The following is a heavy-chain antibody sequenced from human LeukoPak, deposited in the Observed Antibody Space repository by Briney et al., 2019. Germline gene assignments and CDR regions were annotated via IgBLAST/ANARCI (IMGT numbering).Heavy chain of an antibody. CDR3: AKDQGTAIFGMIIPDWYFDL. V-gene: IGHV3-23*01. Sequence: GGSLRLSCAASGFTFSSYAMNWVRQPPGKGLEWVSSISGGSNNINYAGCVKGRFTTSRDNSQKTLYLHVNRLRADDTAVYYCAKDQGTAIFGMIIPDWYFDLWGRGTLVTVSS. J-gene: IGHJ2*01. D-gene: IGHD3-3*01. CDR2: ISGGSNNI. CDR1: GFTFSSYA.